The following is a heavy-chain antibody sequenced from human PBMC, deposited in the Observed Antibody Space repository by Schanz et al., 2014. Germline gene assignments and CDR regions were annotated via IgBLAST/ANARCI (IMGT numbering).Heavy chain of an antibody. D-gene: IGHD3-3*01. CDR1: GYIFINSG. CDR2: MNPKTGNT. Sequence: QVQLVQSGAEVKKPGASVKVSCKASGYIFINSGISWVRQAPGQGLEWMGWMNPKTGNTDHAQKFQGRVSMTWDTSTSTAYLDLSRLRSEDTGVYYCARSAGRDFWSGYYTRFDYWGQGTLVTVSS. V-gene: IGHV1-8*02. J-gene: IGHJ4*02. CDR3: ARSAGRDFWSGYYTRFDY.